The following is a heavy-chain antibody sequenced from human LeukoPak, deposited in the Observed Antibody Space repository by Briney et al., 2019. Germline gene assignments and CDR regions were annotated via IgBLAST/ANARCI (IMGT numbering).Heavy chain of an antibody. D-gene: IGHD3-22*01. V-gene: IGHV5-51*01. CDR1: GYSFTSYW. Sequence: GESLKISCKGSGYSFTSYWIGWVRQMPGKGLEWMGIIYPGDSDTRYSPSFQGQVTISADKSISTAYLQWSSLKASDTAMYYCARQGPGYYDSSGYFDYWGQGTLVTVSS. J-gene: IGHJ4*02. CDR3: ARQGPGYYDSSGYFDY. CDR2: IYPGDSDT.